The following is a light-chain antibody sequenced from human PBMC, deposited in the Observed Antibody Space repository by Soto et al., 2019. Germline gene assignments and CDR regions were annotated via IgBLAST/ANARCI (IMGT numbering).Light chain of an antibody. CDR1: QSVNSDY. CDR3: QQYGTSPWT. CDR2: IAS. V-gene: IGKV3-20*01. Sequence: EIVLTQSPGTLSLFPGERATLSCRATQSVNSDYLAWYQQKPGQAPRLLIYIASRRATGIPDRFSGSGSGTDFTLTISRLEPEDFAVYYCQQYGTSPWTFGQGTRWKSN. J-gene: IGKJ1*01.